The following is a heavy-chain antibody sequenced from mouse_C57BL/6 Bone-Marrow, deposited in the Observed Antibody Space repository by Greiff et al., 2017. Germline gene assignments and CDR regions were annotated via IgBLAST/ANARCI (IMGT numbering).Heavy chain of an antibody. CDR3: SRSGVRQDYFDY. CDR1: GYAFTNYT. V-gene: IGHV1-54*01. Sequence: QVQLQQSGAELVRPGTSVKVSCKASGYAFTNYTIEWVKQRPGQGLEWIGVINPGSGGTNYNEKFKGKETLTADKSSSTAYMQLSSLTSEDSAADFYSRSGVRQDYFDYWGQGTTLTVSS. CDR2: INPGSGGT. J-gene: IGHJ2*01. D-gene: IGHD3-2*01.